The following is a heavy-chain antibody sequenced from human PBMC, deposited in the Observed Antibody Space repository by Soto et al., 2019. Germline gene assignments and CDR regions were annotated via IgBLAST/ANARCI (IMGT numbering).Heavy chain of an antibody. Sequence: XESLTISCKGSGYSFTSYWIGLVRQMPGKGLEWMGIIYPGDSDTRYSPSFQGQVTISADKSISTAYLQWSSLKASDTAMYYCAISGQTANFDYWGQGTLVTVSS. CDR2: IYPGDSDT. J-gene: IGHJ4*02. CDR1: GYSFTSYW. V-gene: IGHV5-51*01. CDR3: AISGQTANFDY.